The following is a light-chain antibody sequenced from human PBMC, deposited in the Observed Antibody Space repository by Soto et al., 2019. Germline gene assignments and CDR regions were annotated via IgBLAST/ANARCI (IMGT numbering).Light chain of an antibody. CDR3: SSYSGSSTIVV. J-gene: IGLJ2*01. V-gene: IGLV2-14*03. CDR2: DVD. Sequence: QSALTQPASVSGSPGQSITISCTGTSSDVGGYNFVSWYQQHPGKAPRLMIFDVDNRPSGVSTRFSGSKSGNTASLTISGLQSDDEADYYCSSYSGSSTIVVFGGGTKLTVL. CDR1: SSDVGGYNF.